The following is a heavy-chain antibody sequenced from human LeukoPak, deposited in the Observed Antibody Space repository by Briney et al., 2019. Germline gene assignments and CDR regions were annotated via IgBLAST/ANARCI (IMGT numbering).Heavy chain of an antibody. V-gene: IGHV4-61*02. CDR1: GGSISSCSYY. Sequence: SETLSLTCTVSGGSISSCSYYWSWIRQPAGKELEWIGRIYTSGSTNYNPSLKSRVTISVDTSKNQFSLKLSSVTAADTAVYYCARVRVGATTTFDYWGQGTLVTVSS. J-gene: IGHJ4*02. D-gene: IGHD1-26*01. CDR3: ARVRVGATTTFDY. CDR2: IYTSGST.